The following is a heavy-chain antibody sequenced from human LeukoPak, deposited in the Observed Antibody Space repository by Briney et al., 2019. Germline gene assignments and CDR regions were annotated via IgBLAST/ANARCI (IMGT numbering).Heavy chain of an antibody. CDR2: ISGSGGNT. CDR3: AKDRGIAPELYYFDY. CDR1: GFXFSSYA. D-gene: IGHD6-13*01. J-gene: IGHJ4*02. V-gene: IGHV3-23*01. Sequence: PGGSLRLSCAASGFXFSSYAINWVRQAPGKGLEWVSTISGSGGNTYYADSVKGRFTISRDNSKNTLFLHMNSLRAEDTALYYCAKDRGIAPELYYFDYWGQGTLVTVSS.